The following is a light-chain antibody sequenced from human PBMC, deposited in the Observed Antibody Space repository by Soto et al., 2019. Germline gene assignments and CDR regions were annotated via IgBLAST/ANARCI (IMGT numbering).Light chain of an antibody. V-gene: IGLV2-14*03. J-gene: IGLJ2*01. Sequence: QSALTQPASVSGSPGQSITISCTGASSDVGGYNYVSWYQQHPGKAPKLMIYDVSNRPSGVSNRFSGSKSGNTASLTISGRQGEDEADYYCSSYTISSVVFGGGTKLTVL. CDR1: SSDVGGYNY. CDR2: DVS. CDR3: SSYTISSVV.